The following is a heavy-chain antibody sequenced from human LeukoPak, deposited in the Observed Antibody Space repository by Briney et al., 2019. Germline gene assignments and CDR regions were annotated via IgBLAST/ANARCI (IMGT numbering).Heavy chain of an antibody. D-gene: IGHD1-26*01. CDR1: GGSFSTYY. J-gene: IGHJ4*02. CDR3: ARGQGGNYYLNYFDY. CDR2: FYYSGST. V-gene: IGHV4-59*12. Sequence: SETLSLTCTVTGGSFSTYYWSWIRQPPGKGLEWIGHFYYSGSTNYNPSLRSRVTISVDASRNQFSLRLTSVTAADTAVYYCARGQGGNYYLNYFDYWGQGALVTVSS.